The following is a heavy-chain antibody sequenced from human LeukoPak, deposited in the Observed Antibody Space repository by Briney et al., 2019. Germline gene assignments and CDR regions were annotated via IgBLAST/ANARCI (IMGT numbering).Heavy chain of an antibody. CDR1: GGTFSSYA. Sequence: VASVKVPCKASGGTFSSYAISWVRQAPGQGLEWMGGIIPIFGTANYAQKFQGRVTITTDESTSTAYMELSSLRSEDTAVYYCARGSQNIVGATWRKGSFDYWGQGTLVTVSS. CDR2: IIPIFGTA. D-gene: IGHD1-26*01. V-gene: IGHV1-69*05. J-gene: IGHJ4*02. CDR3: ARGSQNIVGATWRKGSFDY.